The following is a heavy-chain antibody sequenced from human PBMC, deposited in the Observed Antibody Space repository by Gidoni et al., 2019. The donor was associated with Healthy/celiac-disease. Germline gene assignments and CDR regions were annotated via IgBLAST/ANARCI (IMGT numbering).Heavy chain of an antibody. J-gene: IGHJ4*02. CDR1: GYTFTSYY. Sequence: QVQLVQSGAEGKTPGASVKGSCKASGYTFTSYYMHWVRQAPGQGLAWMGIINPSGGSTSYAQKFQGIVTMTRDTSTSTVYMELSSLRSEDTAVYYCARFWSLKGEFDYWGQGTLVTVSA. V-gene: IGHV1-46*03. D-gene: IGHD3-3*01. CDR2: INPSGGST. CDR3: ARFWSLKGEFDY.